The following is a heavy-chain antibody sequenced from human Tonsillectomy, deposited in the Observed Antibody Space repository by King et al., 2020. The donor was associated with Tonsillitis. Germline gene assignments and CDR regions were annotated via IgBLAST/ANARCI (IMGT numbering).Heavy chain of an antibody. Sequence: DVQLVESGGGLVQPGRSLRLSCTTSGFTFGDYPVIWFRQAPGKGLEWVGLIRSKIYGGTTEKAASVQGRFSFSRDDSNNIAYLQMNSLKTEDTAVYYCARQGRIPLWGMIEYWGQGTLVTVSS. D-gene: IGHD3-10*01. CDR1: GFTFGDYP. V-gene: IGHV3-49*03. CDR3: ARQGRIPLWGMIEY. J-gene: IGHJ4*02. CDR2: IRSKIYGGTT.